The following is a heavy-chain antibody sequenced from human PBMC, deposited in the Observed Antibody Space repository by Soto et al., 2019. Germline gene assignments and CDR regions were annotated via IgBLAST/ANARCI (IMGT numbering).Heavy chain of an antibody. D-gene: IGHD4-17*01. CDR2: IYYSGST. CDR3: ARDRGGETYGFRTYYFAY. J-gene: IGHJ4*02. CDR1: GGSISSGDYY. V-gene: IGHV4-30-4*01. Sequence: PSETLSLTCTVSGGSISSGDYYWSWIRQPPGKGLEWIGYIYYSGSTYYNPSLKSRVTISVDTSKNQFSLKVSSVTAADTAVYYCARDRGGETYGFRTYYFAYWGQGTLVPVSS.